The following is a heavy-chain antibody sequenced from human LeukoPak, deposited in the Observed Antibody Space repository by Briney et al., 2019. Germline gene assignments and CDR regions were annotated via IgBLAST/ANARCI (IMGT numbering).Heavy chain of an antibody. CDR1: GYSFTNYW. V-gene: IGHV5-51*01. J-gene: IGHJ4*02. CDR2: IYPGDSDT. Sequence: PGESLKISCKGSGYSFTNYWIGWVRQMPGKGLEWMGIIYPGDSDTRYSPSFQGQVTISADKSITTAYPQWSSLKASDTAMYYCASSRKEHSGWYRWDYWGQGTLVTVSS. D-gene: IGHD6-19*01. CDR3: ASSRKEHSGWYRWDY.